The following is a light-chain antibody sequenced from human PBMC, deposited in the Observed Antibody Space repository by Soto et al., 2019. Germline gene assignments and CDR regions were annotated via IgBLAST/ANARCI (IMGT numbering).Light chain of an antibody. CDR2: GAS. CDR1: QSVSGSY. J-gene: IGKJ2*01. V-gene: IGKV3-20*01. Sequence: EIVVAQSPGTLSLSPGDRATLSCRASQSVSGSYLAWYQQKPGQAPRLLIYGASSRATGIPDRFSGSGSGTDFTLTISRLEPEDFAVYYCQQYGSSPQTFGQGTKLEIK. CDR3: QQYGSSPQT.